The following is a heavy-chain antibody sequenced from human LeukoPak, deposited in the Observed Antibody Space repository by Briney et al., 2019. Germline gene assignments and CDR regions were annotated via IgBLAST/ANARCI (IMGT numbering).Heavy chain of an antibody. V-gene: IGHV3-23*01. J-gene: IGHJ4*02. CDR1: GGTTDDYG. CDR2: ISGSGGST. D-gene: IGHD2-15*01. Sequence: GGSLRLSCAASGGTTDDYGMSWVRQAPGKGLEWVSAISGSGGSTYYADSVKGRFTISRDNSKNTLYLQMNSLRAEDTAVYYCAKVGLYCSGGSCYPSYFDYWGQGTLVTVSS. CDR3: AKVGLYCSGGSCYPSYFDY.